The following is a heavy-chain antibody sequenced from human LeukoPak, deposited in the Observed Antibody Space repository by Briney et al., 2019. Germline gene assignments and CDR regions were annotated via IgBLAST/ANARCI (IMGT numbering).Heavy chain of an antibody. Sequence: GASVKVSCKASGFMFTGYYMHWMRLAPGQGLEWMGYIHPNSGGTKYAQKFQGRVTLTRDTSISTAYMELSSLTSDDTAVYYCARVGGNSGTYLANDYWGQGTLVTVSS. CDR2: IHPNSGGT. J-gene: IGHJ4*02. CDR1: GFMFTGYY. V-gene: IGHV1-2*02. D-gene: IGHD1-26*01. CDR3: ARVGGNSGTYLANDY.